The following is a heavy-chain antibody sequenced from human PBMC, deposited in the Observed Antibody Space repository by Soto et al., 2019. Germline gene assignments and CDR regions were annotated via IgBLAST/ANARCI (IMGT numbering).Heavy chain of an antibody. CDR2: MNPNSGNT. D-gene: IGHD6-19*01. CDR3: ARASPEWLVRYYYYYGMDV. Sequence: ASVKVSCKASGYTFTSYDINWVRQATGQGLEWMGWMNPNSGNTGYAQKFQGRVTMTRNTSIGTAYMELSSLRSEDTAVYYCARASPEWLVRYYYYYGMDVWGQGTTVTVSS. CDR1: GYTFTSYD. J-gene: IGHJ6*02. V-gene: IGHV1-8*01.